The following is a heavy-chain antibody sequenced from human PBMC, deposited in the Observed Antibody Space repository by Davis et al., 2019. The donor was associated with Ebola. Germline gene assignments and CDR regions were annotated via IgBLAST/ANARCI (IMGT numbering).Heavy chain of an antibody. D-gene: IGHD1-26*01. J-gene: IGHJ5*02. CDR1: GFTVSSNY. V-gene: IGHV3-53*01. CDR2: LWSGGLNK. CDR3: ANWVLVGPTT. Sequence: GESLKISCAASGFTVSSNYMNWVRQAPGKGPEWVSGLWSGGLNKYYADSVKGRFTVSRDNSKNTLYLQMNSLRAEDTAVYYCANWVLVGPTTWGQGTLVTVSS.